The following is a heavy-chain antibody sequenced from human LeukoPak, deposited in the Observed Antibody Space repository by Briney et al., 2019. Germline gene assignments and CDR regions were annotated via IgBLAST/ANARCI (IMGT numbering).Heavy chain of an antibody. CDR2: ISYDGSNK. CDR1: GFTFSDYY. V-gene: IGHV3-30-3*01. Sequence: GGSLRLSCAASGFTFSDYYMSWVRQAPGKGLEWVALISYDGSNKYYADSVKGRFTISRDNSKNTLYLQMNSLRPEDTAVYSCARDQGYSLYQNYGMDVWGQGATVTVSS. J-gene: IGHJ6*02. D-gene: IGHD4-11*01. CDR3: ARDQGYSLYQNYGMDV.